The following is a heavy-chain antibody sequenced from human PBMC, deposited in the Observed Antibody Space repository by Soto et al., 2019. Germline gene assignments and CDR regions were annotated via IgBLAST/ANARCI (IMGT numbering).Heavy chain of an antibody. CDR1: GFTRSSSA. Sequence: SVKVSCKASGFTRSSSAVQWVRQARGQRLEWIGWIVVGSGNTNYAEKFQERVTITRDMSTSTAYMELSSLRSEDTAVYYCAADRDTGSYLREGDAFDIWGQGTMVTVSS. V-gene: IGHV1-58*01. CDR3: AADRDTGSYLREGDAFDI. CDR2: IVVGSGNT. J-gene: IGHJ3*02. D-gene: IGHD1-26*01.